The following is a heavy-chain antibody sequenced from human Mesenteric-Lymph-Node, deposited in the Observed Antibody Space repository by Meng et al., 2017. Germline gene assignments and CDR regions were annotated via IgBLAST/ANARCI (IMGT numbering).Heavy chain of an antibody. CDR2: IKQDGSDK. CDR1: GFTFSSYS. Sequence: GESLKISCAAPGFTFSSYSLNWVRQAPGKGLEWVANIKQDGSDKNYVDSVKGRFTISRDNAKNSLYLQMDSLRAEDTAVYYCARDRTTVTTFNWLDPWGQGTLVTVSS. J-gene: IGHJ5*02. V-gene: IGHV3-7*01. D-gene: IGHD4-17*01. CDR3: ARDRTTVTTFNWLDP.